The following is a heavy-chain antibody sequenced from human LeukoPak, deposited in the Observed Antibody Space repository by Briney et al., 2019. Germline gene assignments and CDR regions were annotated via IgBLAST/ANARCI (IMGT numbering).Heavy chain of an antibody. D-gene: IGHD6-19*01. CDR2: ISGSGGST. CDR1: GFTFSGYA. V-gene: IGHV3-23*01. CDR3: AKASSGWYLSAFDI. J-gene: IGHJ3*02. Sequence: PGVSLRLSCAASGFTFSGYAMSWVRQAPGKGLEWVSAISGSGGSTYYADSVKGRFTISRDNSKNTLYLQMNSLRAEDTAVYYCAKASSGWYLSAFDIWGQGTMVTVSS.